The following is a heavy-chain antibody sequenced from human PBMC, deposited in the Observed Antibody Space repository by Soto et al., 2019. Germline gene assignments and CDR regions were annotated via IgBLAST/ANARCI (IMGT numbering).Heavy chain of an antibody. D-gene: IGHD3-22*01. CDR3: ERDAAPMIVVVTGDAFDI. CDR2: IWYDGSNK. CDR1: GFTFSSYG. V-gene: IGHV3-33*01. Sequence: QVQLVESGGGVVQPGRSLRLSCAASGFTFSSYGMHWVRQAPGKGLEWVAVIWYDGSNKYYADSVKGRFTISRDNSKNTLYLQMNSLRAEDTAVYYCERDAAPMIVVVTGDAFDIWGQGTMVTVSS. J-gene: IGHJ3*02.